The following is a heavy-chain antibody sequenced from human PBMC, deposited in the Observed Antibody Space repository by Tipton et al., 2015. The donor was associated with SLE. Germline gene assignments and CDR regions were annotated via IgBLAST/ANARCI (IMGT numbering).Heavy chain of an antibody. CDR3: AKHRVAGPLES. J-gene: IGHJ4*02. Sequence: SLRLSCAASGFTFSSSWMHWVCQAPGKGLEWVSSISASNNFIYYKDSVKGRFTISRDNAKNSLWLQMNRLRAEDTAVYYCAKHRVAGPLESWGQGTLVTVSS. V-gene: IGHV3-21*06. CDR2: ISASNNFI. D-gene: IGHD6-19*01. CDR1: GFTFSSSW.